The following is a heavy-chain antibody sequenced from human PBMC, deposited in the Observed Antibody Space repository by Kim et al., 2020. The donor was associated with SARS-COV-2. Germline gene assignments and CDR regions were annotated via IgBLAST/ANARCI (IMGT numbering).Heavy chain of an antibody. CDR1: GFTFSTYA. Sequence: GGSLRLSCAASGFTFSTYAMTWVRQAPGKGLEWVSAISGSGTGTYYADSVKGRSTISRDNYKNTVYLQVNNVGAEDTAIYYCAKDRNSSSAKSYGMDVWGQGTTVIVSS. D-gene: IGHD3-22*01. CDR2: ISGSGTGT. V-gene: IGHV3-23*01. CDR3: AKDRNSSSAKSYGMDV. J-gene: IGHJ6*02.